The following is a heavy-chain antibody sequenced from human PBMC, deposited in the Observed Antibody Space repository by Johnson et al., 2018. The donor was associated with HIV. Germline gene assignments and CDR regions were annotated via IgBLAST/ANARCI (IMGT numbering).Heavy chain of an antibody. Sequence: VQLVESGGGVVQPGGSLRLSCSASGFTFSSYGMHWVRQAPGKGLEWVSVIYSGGSTYYADSVKGRFTISRDNSKNTLYLQMNSLRAEDTAVYYCARDKAVGYSSGWHAFDIWGQGTMVTVSS. CDR3: ARDKAVGYSSGWHAFDI. J-gene: IGHJ3*02. D-gene: IGHD6-19*01. CDR1: GFTFSSYG. CDR2: IYSGGST. V-gene: IGHV3-NL1*01.